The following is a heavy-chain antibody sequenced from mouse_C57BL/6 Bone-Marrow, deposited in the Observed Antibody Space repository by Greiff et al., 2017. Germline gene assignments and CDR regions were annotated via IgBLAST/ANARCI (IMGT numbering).Heavy chain of an antibody. CDR1: GYTFTSYW. CDR2: IDPSDSYT. V-gene: IGHV1-59*01. D-gene: IGHD4-1*01. CDR3: ALNWDHC. Sequence: QVQLQQPGAELVRPGTSVKLSCKASGYTFTSYWMHWVKQRPGQGLEWIGVIDPSDSYTNYNQKFKGKATLTVDTSSSTAYMQLSSLTSEDSAVYYCALNWDHCWGQGTTLTVSS. J-gene: IGHJ2*01.